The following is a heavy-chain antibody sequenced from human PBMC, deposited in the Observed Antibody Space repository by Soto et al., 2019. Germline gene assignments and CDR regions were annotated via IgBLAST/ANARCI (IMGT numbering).Heavy chain of an antibody. CDR2: IIPILGIA. J-gene: IGHJ4*02. Sequence: GASVKVSCKASGGTFSSYTISWVRQAPGQGLEWMGRIIPILGIANYAQKFQGRVTITADKSTSTAYMELSSLRSEDTAVYYCARDSGVNYYDSSGYYYGYWGQGTLVTVSS. D-gene: IGHD3-22*01. CDR1: GGTFSSYT. V-gene: IGHV1-69*04. CDR3: ARDSGVNYYDSSGYYYGY.